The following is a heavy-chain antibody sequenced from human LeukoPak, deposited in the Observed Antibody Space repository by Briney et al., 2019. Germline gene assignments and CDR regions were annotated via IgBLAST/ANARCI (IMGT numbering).Heavy chain of an antibody. CDR1: GFTFSSYG. CDR3: AKDPTPPGWFGELTFDP. D-gene: IGHD3-10*01. CDR2: ISYDGSNK. Sequence: LSGGSLRLSCAASGFTFSSYGMHWVRQAPGKGLEWVAVISYDGSNKYYADSVKGRFTISRDNSKNTLYLQMNSLRAEDTAVYYCAKDPTPPGWFGELTFDPWGQGTLVTVSS. J-gene: IGHJ5*02. V-gene: IGHV3-30*18.